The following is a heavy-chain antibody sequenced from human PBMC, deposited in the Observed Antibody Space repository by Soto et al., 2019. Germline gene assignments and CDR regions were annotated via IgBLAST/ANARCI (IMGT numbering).Heavy chain of an antibody. V-gene: IGHV4-39*01. J-gene: IGHJ6*02. CDR2: IHSHSGST. CDR3: ARTSDAYGLDG. D-gene: IGHD2-21*02. Sequence: SQTLSLTCFLSAASITMSSYYWACIRQPPGKGLEWIASIHSHSGSTYYDPSLKGRVLISVDTSKIHFSLNVSSVTAADTAVYYCARTSDAYGLDGWGQGTTVTVCS. CDR1: AASITMSSYY.